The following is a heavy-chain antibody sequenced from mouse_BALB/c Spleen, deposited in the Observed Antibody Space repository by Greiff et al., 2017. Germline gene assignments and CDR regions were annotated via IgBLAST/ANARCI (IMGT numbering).Heavy chain of an antibody. V-gene: IGHV1-9*01. D-gene: IGHD1-1*01. Sequence: VQLQQSGAELMKPGASVKISCKATGYTFSSYWIEWVKQRPGHGLEWIGEILPGSGSTNYNEKFKGKATFTADTSSNTAYMQLSSLTSEDSAVYYCARSGSSYRTWCAYWGQGTLVTVSA. CDR3: ARSGSSYRTWCAY. J-gene: IGHJ3*01. CDR2: ILPGSGST. CDR1: GYTFSSYW.